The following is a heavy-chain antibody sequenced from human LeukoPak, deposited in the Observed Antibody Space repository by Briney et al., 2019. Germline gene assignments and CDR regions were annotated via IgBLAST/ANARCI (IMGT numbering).Heavy chain of an antibody. D-gene: IGHD3-22*01. J-gene: IGHJ4*02. CDR3: ARVGDTSSYYYYFDY. CDR1: GGSVSGHY. Sequence: PSETLSLTCSVSGGSVSGHYWGWIRQPPGKGLEWIGYVHSSGSTSYNPSLKSRVTILVDTSQNQFSLKLTSVTAADTAVYYCARVGDTSSYYYYFDYWGQGTLVTASS. CDR2: VHSSGST. V-gene: IGHV4-59*02.